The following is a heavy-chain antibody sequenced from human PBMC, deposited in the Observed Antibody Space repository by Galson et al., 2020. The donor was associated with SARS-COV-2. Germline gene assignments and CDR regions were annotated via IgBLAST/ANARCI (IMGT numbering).Heavy chain of an antibody. CDR2: IGTAGDT. D-gene: IGHD2-2*01. CDR1: GFTFSSYD. Sequence: GESLKISCAASGFTFSSYDMHWVRQATGKGLEWVSAIGTAGDTYYPGSVKGRFTISRENAKNSLYLQMNSLRAGDTAVYYCARADIVVVPAAKSYYYYYMDVWGKGTTVTVSS. CDR3: ARADIVVVPAAKSYYYYYMDV. V-gene: IGHV3-13*01. J-gene: IGHJ6*03.